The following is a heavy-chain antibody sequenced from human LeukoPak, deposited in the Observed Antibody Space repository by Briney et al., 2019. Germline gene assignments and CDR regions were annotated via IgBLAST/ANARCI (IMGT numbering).Heavy chain of an antibody. V-gene: IGHV4-34*01. Sequence: LETLSLTCAVYGGSFSGYYWSWIRQPPGKGLEWIGEINHSGSTNYNPSLKSRVTISVDTSKNQFSLKLSSVTAADTAVYYCARGPYSSGWYVVNYFDYWGQGTLVTVSS. CDR1: GGSFSGYY. CDR2: INHSGST. J-gene: IGHJ4*02. D-gene: IGHD6-19*01. CDR3: ARGPYSSGWYVVNYFDY.